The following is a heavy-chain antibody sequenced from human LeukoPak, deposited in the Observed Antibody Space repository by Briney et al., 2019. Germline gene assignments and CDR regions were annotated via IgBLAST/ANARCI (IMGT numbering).Heavy chain of an antibody. J-gene: IGHJ4*02. Sequence: GGSLRLSCAASGFTFSSYGMHWVRQAPGKGLEWVAVIWYDGSNKYYADSVKGRFTISRDNSKNTLYLHMNSLRAEDTAVYYCARGPTGYDSSGYYIQFDYWGQGTLVTVSS. CDR3: ARGPTGYDSSGYYIQFDY. V-gene: IGHV3-33*01. D-gene: IGHD3-22*01. CDR2: IWYDGSNK. CDR1: GFTFSSYG.